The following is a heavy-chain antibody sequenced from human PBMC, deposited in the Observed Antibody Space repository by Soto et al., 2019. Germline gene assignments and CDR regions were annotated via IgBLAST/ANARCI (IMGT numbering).Heavy chain of an antibody. J-gene: IGHJ5*02. V-gene: IGHV4-31*03. Sequence: SETLSLTCTVSGASTTSDDFYCSWIRQHPGKGLEWIGYMYHSGNTYYNPSLRGRLTMSLDTSKNQFSLKLTSVTAADTAVYYCVKYYYDSSGLNWFDPWGPGTLVTVSS. CDR1: GASTTSDDFY. CDR2: MYHSGNT. CDR3: VKYYYDSSGLNWFDP. D-gene: IGHD3-22*01.